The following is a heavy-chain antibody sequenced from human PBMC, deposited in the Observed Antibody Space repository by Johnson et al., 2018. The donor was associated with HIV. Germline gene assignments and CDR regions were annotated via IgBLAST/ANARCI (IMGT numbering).Heavy chain of an antibody. CDR1: GFTFSSYG. CDR2: RWYDGSNK. J-gene: IGHJ3*02. Sequence: QVQLVESGGGVVQPGRSLRLSCAASGFTFSSYGMHWVRQGPGKGLEWVAGRWYDGSNKYYADSVKGRFTISRDNAKNSLYLQMNRLRAEDTAVYYCYAFDIWGQGTMVTVSS. V-gene: IGHV3-33*01. CDR3: YAFDI.